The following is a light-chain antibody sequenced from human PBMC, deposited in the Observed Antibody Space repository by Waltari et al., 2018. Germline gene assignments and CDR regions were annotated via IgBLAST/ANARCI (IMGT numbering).Light chain of an antibody. Sequence: EIVLTQSPGTLSLSPGEGATLSCRASQSVGRSLGWYQQKPGQALRLLIYGASSRATGIPDRFTGSGSGTDFSLTISRLEPEDFAVYYCQMYVRLPVTFGQGTKVEI. CDR1: QSVGRS. J-gene: IGKJ1*01. CDR2: GAS. CDR3: QMYVRLPVT. V-gene: IGKV3-20*01.